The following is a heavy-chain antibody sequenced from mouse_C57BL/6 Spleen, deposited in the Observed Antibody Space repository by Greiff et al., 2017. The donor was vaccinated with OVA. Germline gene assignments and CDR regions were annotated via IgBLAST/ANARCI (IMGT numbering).Heavy chain of an antibody. CDR3: SFYYGSSYFDY. Sequence: EVQLQQSVAELVRPGASVKLSCTASGYNITNTYMHWVKQRPEQGLEWIGRIDPENGNTKYDQKFQGKATITADTSSNTAYLQLRSLTSDDASFYSCSFYYGSSYFDYWGQGTTLTVSS. V-gene: IGHV14-3*01. J-gene: IGHJ2*01. D-gene: IGHD1-1*01. CDR1: GYNITNTY. CDR2: IDPENGNT.